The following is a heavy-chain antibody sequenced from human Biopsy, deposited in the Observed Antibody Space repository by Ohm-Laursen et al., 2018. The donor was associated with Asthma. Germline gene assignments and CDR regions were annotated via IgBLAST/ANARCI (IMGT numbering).Heavy chain of an antibody. J-gene: IGHJ2*01. V-gene: IGHV4-39*02. CDR3: AGAVSSSSYWYFDL. CDR1: GDAMSTSGSY. Sequence: SDTLSLTCIVSGDAMSTSGSYWGWIRQSPGKGLEWIGGIYYSGRTYYNPSLESRVTISADTSKNHFSLKVTSVTAADTAVYYCAGAVSSSSYWYFDLWGRGDLVTVSP. D-gene: IGHD6-6*01. CDR2: IYYSGRT.